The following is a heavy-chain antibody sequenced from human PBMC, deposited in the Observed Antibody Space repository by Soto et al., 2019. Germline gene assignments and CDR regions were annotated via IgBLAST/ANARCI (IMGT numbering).Heavy chain of an antibody. CDR1: GFTFSSYG. CDR3: ARETEVPAAILTLYYYYYGMDV. D-gene: IGHD2-2*01. V-gene: IGHV3-33*01. J-gene: IGHJ6*02. CDR2: IWYDGSNK. Sequence: PGGSLRLSCAASGFTFSSYGMHLVRQAPGKGLEWVAVIWYDGSNKYYADAVKGRFTISRDNSKNTLYLQRNSLRAEDTAVYYCARETEVPAAILTLYYYYYGMDVWGQGTTVTVSS.